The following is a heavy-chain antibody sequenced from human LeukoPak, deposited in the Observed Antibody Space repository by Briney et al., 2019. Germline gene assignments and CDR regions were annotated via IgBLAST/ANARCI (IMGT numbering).Heavy chain of an antibody. CDR1: GGTFISYA. J-gene: IGHJ4*02. CDR2: IIPIFGTA. D-gene: IGHD3-10*01. CDR3: ARGHGSGSYYFDY. V-gene: IGHV1-69*06. Sequence: SVKVSCKASGGTFISYALSWVRQTPGQGLEWMGGIIPIFGTANYAQKFQGRVTITADKSTSTAYMELSSLRSEDTAVYHCARGHGSGSYYFDYWGQGTLVTVSS.